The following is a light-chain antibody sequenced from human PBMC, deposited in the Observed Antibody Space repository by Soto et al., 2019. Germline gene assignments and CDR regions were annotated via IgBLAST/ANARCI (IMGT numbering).Light chain of an antibody. J-gene: IGKJ4*01. CDR2: GAS. CDR3: QQCVSWPPLT. Sequence: EIVMTQSPATLSVSPGEPATLSGRASKVVILNLAWYQQKPGQAPRLLIFGASIRPTGIPARFSGSGAGTEFTLTINSLQSEDSAVYYCQQCVSWPPLTFGGGTTVEIK. CDR1: KVVILN. V-gene: IGKV3-15*01.